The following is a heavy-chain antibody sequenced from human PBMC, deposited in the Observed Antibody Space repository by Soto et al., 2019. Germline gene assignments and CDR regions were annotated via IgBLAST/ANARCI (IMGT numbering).Heavy chain of an antibody. CDR2: INHSGST. CDR1: GGSFSGYY. V-gene: IGHV4-34*01. D-gene: IGHD3-16*01. Sequence: QVQLQQWGAGLLKPSETLSLTCAVYGGSFSGYYWSWIRQPPGKGLEWIGEINHSGSTNYNPSLKIRVPTTVDTSKTQFSLKLCSVTAADTAVYYCGRGRLGVYYYYYGMDVWGQGPTVTVSS. CDR3: GRGRLGVYYYYYGMDV. J-gene: IGHJ6*02.